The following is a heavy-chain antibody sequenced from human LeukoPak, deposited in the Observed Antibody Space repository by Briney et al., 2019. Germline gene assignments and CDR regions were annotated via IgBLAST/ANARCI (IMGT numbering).Heavy chain of an antibody. CDR3: ARGRLAYYDSSGYYHTYYSDY. CDR2: INPNSGGT. V-gene: IGHV1-2*02. CDR1: GYTFTGYY. D-gene: IGHD3-22*01. J-gene: IGHJ4*02. Sequence: ASVKVSCKASGYTFTGYYMHWLRQAPGQGLEWMGWINPNSGGTNYAQKFQGRVTMTRDTSISTAYMELSRLRSDDTAVYYCARGRLAYYDSSGYYHTYYSDYWGQGTLVTVSS.